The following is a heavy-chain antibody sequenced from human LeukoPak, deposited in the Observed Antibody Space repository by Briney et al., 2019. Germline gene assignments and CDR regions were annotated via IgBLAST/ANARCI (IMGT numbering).Heavy chain of an antibody. CDR3: ARDSSGYQ. D-gene: IGHD3-22*01. V-gene: IGHV3-7*01. CDR1: GFTFSTYW. Sequence: GGSLRLSCAASGFTFSTYWMSLVRQAPGKGLEWVANIKEDGSEKYYGDSVKGRFTISRDNAKNSLYLQMNSLRAEDTAVYYCARDSSGYQWGQGTLVTVSS. CDR2: IKEDGSEK. J-gene: IGHJ4*02.